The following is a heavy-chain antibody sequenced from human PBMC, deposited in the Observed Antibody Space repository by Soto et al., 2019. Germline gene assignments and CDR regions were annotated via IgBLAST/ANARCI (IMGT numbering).Heavy chain of an antibody. CDR2: IQKKADGGAT. D-gene: IGHD1-26*01. CDR3: TIKGLGTFQY. CDR1: GITFSNAW. J-gene: IGHJ4*02. V-gene: IGHV3-15*01. Sequence: EVQLVESGGGLVKDGGSLRLSCAVSGITFSNAWMAWVRQAPGKGLEWVGRIQKKADGGATEYAACVKGRLSISRDDSKNTLYLQMDSLKTEDSAVYYCTIKGLGTFQYWGQGTLLTVSS.